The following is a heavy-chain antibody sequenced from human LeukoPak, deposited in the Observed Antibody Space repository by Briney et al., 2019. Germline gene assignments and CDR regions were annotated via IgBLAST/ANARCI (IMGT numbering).Heavy chain of an antibody. J-gene: IGHJ4*02. V-gene: IGHV3-74*01. D-gene: IGHD6-6*01. CDR3: ARLSSSAFDY. CDR2: ISTDASST. CDR1: GFTFSSYW. Sequence: PGGSLRLSCAASGFTFSSYWMHWVRQAPGKGLVWVSRISTDASSTTYADSVKGRFTISRDNAKNSLYVQMNSLRAEETAVYYCARLSSSAFDYWGQGTLVTVSS.